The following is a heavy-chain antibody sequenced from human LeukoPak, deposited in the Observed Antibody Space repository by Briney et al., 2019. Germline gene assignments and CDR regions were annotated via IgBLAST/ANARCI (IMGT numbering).Heavy chain of an antibody. Sequence: ASVKVSCKASGYTFTSYGISWVRQAPGQGLEWMGWISAYNGNTNYAQKLQGRVTMTEDTSTDTAYMELSSLRPEDTAVYYCATGSYCGGDCYYYFDYWGQGTLVTVSS. D-gene: IGHD2-21*02. CDR2: ISAYNGNT. CDR3: ATGSYCGGDCYYYFDY. CDR1: GYTFTSYG. J-gene: IGHJ4*02. V-gene: IGHV1-18*01.